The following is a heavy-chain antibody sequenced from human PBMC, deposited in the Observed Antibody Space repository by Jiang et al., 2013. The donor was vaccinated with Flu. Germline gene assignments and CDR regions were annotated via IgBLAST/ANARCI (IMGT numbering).Heavy chain of an antibody. CDR3: ARESSVGWIQDWYFDL. CDR2: IWYDGSNK. J-gene: IGHJ2*01. CDR1: GFTFSSYG. D-gene: IGHD5-18*01. V-gene: IGHV3-33*01. Sequence: VQLVESGGGVVQPGRSLRLSCAASGFTFSSYGMHWVRLAPGKGLEWVAVIWYDGSNKYYADSVKGRFTISRDNSKNTLYLQMNSLRAEDTAVYYCARESSVGWIQDWYFDLWGLAPWSLSPQ.